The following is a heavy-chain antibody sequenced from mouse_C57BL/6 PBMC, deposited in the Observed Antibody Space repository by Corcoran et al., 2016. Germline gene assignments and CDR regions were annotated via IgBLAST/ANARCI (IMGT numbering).Heavy chain of an antibody. V-gene: IGHV1-63*01. CDR3: ARWRDYGRTPAYYFDY. CDR1: GYTFTNYW. Sequence: QVQLQQSGAELVRPGTSVKMSCKASGYTFTNYWIGWAKQSPGHGLEWIGDIYPGGGYTNYNEKFKGKATLTADKSSSTAYMQFSSLTSEDSAIYYCARWRDYGRTPAYYFDYWGQGTTLTVSS. J-gene: IGHJ2*01. CDR2: IYPGGGYT. D-gene: IGHD2-1*01.